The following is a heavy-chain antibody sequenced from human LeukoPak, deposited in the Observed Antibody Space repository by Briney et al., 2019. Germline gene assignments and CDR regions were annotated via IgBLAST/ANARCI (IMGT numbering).Heavy chain of an antibody. D-gene: IGHD5-18*01. Sequence: SVKVSCKASGGTFSSYAISWVRQAPGQGLEWMGGLIPIFGTANYAQKFQGRVTITADESTSTAYMELSSLRSEDTAVYYCARARGYSYAFDYFDYWGQGTLVTVSS. CDR3: ARARGYSYAFDYFDY. CDR1: GGTFSSYA. V-gene: IGHV1-69*13. J-gene: IGHJ4*02. CDR2: LIPIFGTA.